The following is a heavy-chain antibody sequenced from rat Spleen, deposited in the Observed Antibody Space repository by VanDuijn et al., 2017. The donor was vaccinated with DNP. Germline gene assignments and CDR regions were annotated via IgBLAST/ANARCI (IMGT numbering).Heavy chain of an antibody. CDR3: ARDAGGPFDY. CDR1: GFSFRDYD. V-gene: IGHV5S23*01. CDR2: MSPTTRSS. Sequence: EVQLVESGGGLVQPGRSLKLSCVASGFSFRDYDMAWVRQAPSKGLEWVACMSPTTRSSYYRDSVRGRFTVSRDNAQSTLHLQMNSLRSEDTATYYCARDAGGPFDYWGQGVMVTVSS. D-gene: IGHD1-11*01. J-gene: IGHJ2*01.